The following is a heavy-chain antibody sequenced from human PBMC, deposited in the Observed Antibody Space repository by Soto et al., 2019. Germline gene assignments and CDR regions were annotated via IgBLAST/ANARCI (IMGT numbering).Heavy chain of an antibody. Sequence: EVKLLESGGGLVPPGASARLSCITSGFMFDNYAMSWVRQSPGRGLEWVAAISGSGHGTVYTQSVQGRFIISRDKSKKTLFLQMNNLTAEDTAVYYCAKGRYFDTSGGCANYCGLGTLVSVSA. D-gene: IGHD3-22*01. J-gene: IGHJ4*02. V-gene: IGHV3-23*01. CDR3: AKGRYFDTSGGCANY. CDR1: GFMFDNYA. CDR2: ISGSGHGT.